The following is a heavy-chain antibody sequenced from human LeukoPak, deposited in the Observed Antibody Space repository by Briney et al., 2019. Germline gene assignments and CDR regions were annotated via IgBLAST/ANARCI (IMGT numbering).Heavy chain of an antibody. Sequence: SETLSLTCTVSGGSISSYYWSWIRQPPGKGLEWIGYIYYSGSTNYNPSLKSRVTISVDTSKNQFSLRLSSVTAADTAVYYCARISSSQLAEYYFDYWGQGTLVTVSS. V-gene: IGHV4-59*01. CDR2: IYYSGST. J-gene: IGHJ4*02. CDR1: GGSISSYY. CDR3: ARISSSQLAEYYFDY. D-gene: IGHD6-6*01.